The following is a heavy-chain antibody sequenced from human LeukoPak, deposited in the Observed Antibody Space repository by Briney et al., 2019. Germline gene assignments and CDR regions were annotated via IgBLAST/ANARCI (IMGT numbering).Heavy chain of an antibody. Sequence: SETLSLTCAVSGYSISSGYYWGWIRQPPGKGLEWIGSIYHSGSTYYNPSLKSRVTISVDTSKNQFSLKLSSVTAAGTAVYYCARSSSYYYDSSGYNFDIWGQGTMVTVSS. D-gene: IGHD3-22*01. CDR3: ARSSSYYYDSSGYNFDI. V-gene: IGHV4-38-2*01. J-gene: IGHJ3*02. CDR2: IYHSGST. CDR1: GYSISSGYY.